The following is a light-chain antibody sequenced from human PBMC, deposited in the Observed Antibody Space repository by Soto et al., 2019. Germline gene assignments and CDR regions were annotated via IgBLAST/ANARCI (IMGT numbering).Light chain of an antibody. V-gene: IGKV1-5*03. Sequence: IPVTQSPSTLSASTVEGAALXCRASQTISNWLAWYQQKPGKAPKLLIYKASTLESAVPSRFSGSGSGTEFTLTISGLQPEDFATYYCQQYNSYSQTFGQGTKVDIK. J-gene: IGKJ1*01. CDR2: KAS. CDR1: QTISNW. CDR3: QQYNSYSQT.